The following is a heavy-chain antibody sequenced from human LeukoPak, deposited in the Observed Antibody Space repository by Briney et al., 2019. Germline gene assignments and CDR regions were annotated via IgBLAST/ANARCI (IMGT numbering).Heavy chain of an antibody. V-gene: IGHV5-51*01. Sequence: GESLKISCKGSGYSFTKYWIGWVRQMPGKGLEWMGIIYPADSDIRYSPSFRGQVTISADKSISTAYLQWSSLKASDTAMYYCARQSGDYSYYYYMDVWGKGTTVTISS. CDR2: IYPADSDI. CDR3: ARQSGDYSYYYYMDV. CDR1: GYSFTKYW. J-gene: IGHJ6*03. D-gene: IGHD2-21*02.